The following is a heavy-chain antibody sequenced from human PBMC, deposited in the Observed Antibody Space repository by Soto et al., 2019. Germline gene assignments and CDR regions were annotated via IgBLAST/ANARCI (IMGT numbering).Heavy chain of an antibody. Sequence: SETLSLTCTVSGGSISSYYWSWIRQPPGKGLEWIGYIYYSGSTNYNPSLKSRVTISVDTSKNQFSLKLSPVTAADTAVYYCASSRRVRGPQAHWGQGTLVNVSS. CDR1: GGSISSYY. CDR2: IYYSGST. J-gene: IGHJ4*02. V-gene: IGHV4-59*01. D-gene: IGHD3-10*01. CDR3: ASSRRVRGPQAH.